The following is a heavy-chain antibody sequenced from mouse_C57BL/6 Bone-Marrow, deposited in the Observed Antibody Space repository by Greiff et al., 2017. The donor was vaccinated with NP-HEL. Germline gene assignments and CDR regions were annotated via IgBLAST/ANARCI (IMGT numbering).Heavy chain of an antibody. CDR3: AKIYYYGSGPYYYAMDY. J-gene: IGHJ4*01. Sequence: EVKLMESGGDLVKPGGSLKLSCAASGFTFSSYGMSWVRQTPDKRLEWVATISSGGSYTYYPDSVKGRFTISRDNAKNTLYLQMSSLKSEDTAMYYCAKIYYYGSGPYYYAMDYWGQGTSVTVSS. D-gene: IGHD1-1*01. V-gene: IGHV5-6*01. CDR1: GFTFSSYG. CDR2: ISSGGSYT.